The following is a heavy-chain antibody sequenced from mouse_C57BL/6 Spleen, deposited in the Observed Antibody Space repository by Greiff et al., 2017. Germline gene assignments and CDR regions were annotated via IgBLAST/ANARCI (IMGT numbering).Heavy chain of an antibody. Sequence: VQLQQPGAELVKPGASVKLSCKASGYTFTSYWMHWVKQRPGRGLEWIGRIDPNSGGTKYNEKFKSQVTLTVDKPSSTPYMQLSRLTSEDSAVYYCARGTVVYFDYWGQGTTLTVSS. CDR1: GYTFTSYW. D-gene: IGHD1-1*01. CDR3: ARGTVVYFDY. V-gene: IGHV1-72*01. J-gene: IGHJ2*01. CDR2: IDPNSGGT.